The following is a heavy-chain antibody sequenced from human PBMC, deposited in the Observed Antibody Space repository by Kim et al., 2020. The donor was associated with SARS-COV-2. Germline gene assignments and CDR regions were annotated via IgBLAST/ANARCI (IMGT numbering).Heavy chain of an antibody. CDR1: GFTFSSYG. V-gene: IGHV3-30*03. CDR3: AILPRGGSGWSLGAFDI. J-gene: IGHJ3*02. Sequence: GGSLRLSCAASGFTFSSYGMHWVRQAPGKGLEWVAVISYDGSNKYYADSVKGRFTISRDNSKNTLYLQMNSLRAEDTAVYYCAILPRGGSGWSLGAFDIWGQGTMVTVSS. CDR2: ISYDGSNK. D-gene: IGHD6-19*01.